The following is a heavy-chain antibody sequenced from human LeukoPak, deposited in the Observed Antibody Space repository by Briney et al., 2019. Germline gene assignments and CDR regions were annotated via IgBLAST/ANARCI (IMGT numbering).Heavy chain of an antibody. CDR2: IYSGGST. V-gene: IGHV3-53*01. D-gene: IGHD6-19*01. Sequence: PGGSLRLSCAVSGFTVSSNYMSWVRQAPGKGLEWVSVIYSGGSTYYADSVKGRFTISRDNSKNTLYLQMNSLRAEDTAVYYCAGGDSSGWYNYWGQGTLVTVSS. J-gene: IGHJ4*02. CDR1: GFTVSSNY. CDR3: AGGDSSGWYNY.